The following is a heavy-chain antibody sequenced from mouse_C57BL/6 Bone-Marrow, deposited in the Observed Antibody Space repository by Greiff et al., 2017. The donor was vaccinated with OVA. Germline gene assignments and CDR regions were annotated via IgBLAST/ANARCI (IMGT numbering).Heavy chain of an antibody. CDR3: ARDPTVVAPYAMDY. J-gene: IGHJ4*01. CDR1: GFTFSSYA. Sequence: EVHLVESGGGLVKPGGSLKLSCAASGFTFSSYAMSWVRQTPEKRLEWVATISDGGSYTYYPDNVKGRFTISRDNAKNNLYLQMSHLKSEDTAMYYCARDPTVVAPYAMDYWGQGTSVTVSS. V-gene: IGHV5-4*01. D-gene: IGHD1-1*01. CDR2: ISDGGSYT.